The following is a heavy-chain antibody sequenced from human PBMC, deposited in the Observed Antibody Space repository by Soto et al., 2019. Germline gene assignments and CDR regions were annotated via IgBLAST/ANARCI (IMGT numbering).Heavy chain of an antibody. CDR1: GYTFTTYD. CDR3: ARGRDSAFWSGLNWFDP. D-gene: IGHD3-3*01. V-gene: IGHV1-8*01. Sequence: QVQLVQSGAEVQKPGASVKVSCKASGYTFTTYDINWVRQATGQGLEWMGWMNPNSGDTGYAEKFQGRVTMTRNTAINTAYMELSSLTSEDTAVYYCARGRDSAFWSGLNWFDPWGQGTLVTVSS. J-gene: IGHJ5*02. CDR2: MNPNSGDT.